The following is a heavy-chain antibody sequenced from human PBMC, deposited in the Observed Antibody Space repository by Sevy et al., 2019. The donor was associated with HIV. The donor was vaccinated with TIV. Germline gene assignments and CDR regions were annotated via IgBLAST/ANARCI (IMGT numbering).Heavy chain of an antibody. Sequence: SETLSLTCTVSGGSVSSGSYYWSWIRQPPGKGLEWIGYIYYSGSTNYNPSLKSRVTISVDTSKNQFSLKLDSVTAADTAVYYCARDRARTYYYDSSGYYFEAFDIWGQGTMVTVSS. V-gene: IGHV4-61*01. D-gene: IGHD3-22*01. CDR1: GGSVSSGSYY. CDR3: ARDRARTYYYDSSGYYFEAFDI. J-gene: IGHJ3*02. CDR2: IYYSGST.